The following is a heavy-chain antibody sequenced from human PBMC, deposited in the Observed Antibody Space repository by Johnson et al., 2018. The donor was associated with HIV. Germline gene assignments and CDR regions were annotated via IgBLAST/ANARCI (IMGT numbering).Heavy chain of an antibody. J-gene: IGHJ3*02. CDR2: ISWNSDTI. CDR3: AKGRSPRIQLRTWAFDI. Sequence: VQLVESGGGFVQPGSSLRLSCAPSGFTLDDDAIHWVRQAPGKGLEWVSGISWNSDTIGYVDSVKGRFTISRDNAKNSLYLQMNSLRAEDTAVYYCAKGRSPRIQLRTWAFDIWGQGTMVIVSS. V-gene: IGHV3-9*01. D-gene: IGHD5-18*01. CDR1: GFTLDDDA.